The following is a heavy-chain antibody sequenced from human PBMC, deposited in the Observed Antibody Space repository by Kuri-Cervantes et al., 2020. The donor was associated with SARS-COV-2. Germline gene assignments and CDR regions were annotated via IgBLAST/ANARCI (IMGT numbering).Heavy chain of an antibody. V-gene: IGHV4-61*09. CDR2: IHTSGRT. Sequence: SETLSLTCTVSGGSISSGTYYWTWIRQPAGKGLEWIGYIHTSGRTDYNPSLKSRVTISVDTSKNQFSLKLSSVTAADTAVYYCARTSYYDFWSGYLPDFDYWGQGTLVTVSS. CDR1: GGSISSGTYY. CDR3: ARTSYYDFWSGYLPDFDY. J-gene: IGHJ4*02. D-gene: IGHD3-3*01.